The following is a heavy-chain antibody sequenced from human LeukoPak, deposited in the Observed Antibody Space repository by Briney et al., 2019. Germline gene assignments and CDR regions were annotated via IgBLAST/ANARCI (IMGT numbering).Heavy chain of an antibody. J-gene: IGHJ3*02. V-gene: IGHV1-2*02. D-gene: IGHD1-14*01. CDR1: GYTFTDYY. CDR3: ERMPGGNRAFDI. CDR2: INPDTGDT. Sequence: ASVKVSCKASGYTFTDYYMHWVRQAPGQGLEWMGWINPDTGDTNYAQKFQGRVTMTRDTSLSTANMGLTRLRSDDTAIYYCERMPGGNRAFDIWGQGTMVTVSS.